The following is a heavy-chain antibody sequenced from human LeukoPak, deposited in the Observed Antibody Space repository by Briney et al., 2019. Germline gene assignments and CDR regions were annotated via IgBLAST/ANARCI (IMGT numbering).Heavy chain of an antibody. CDR3: ARQEGQLWFYNWFDP. D-gene: IGHD5-18*01. CDR2: IYYSGST. Sequence: SETLSLTCTVSGGSISSYYWSWIRQPPGKGLEWIGYIYYSGSTNYNPSLKSRVTISVDTSKNQFSLKPSSVTAADTAVYYCARQEGQLWFYNWFDPWGQGTLVTVSS. V-gene: IGHV4-59*08. CDR1: GGSISSYY. J-gene: IGHJ5*02.